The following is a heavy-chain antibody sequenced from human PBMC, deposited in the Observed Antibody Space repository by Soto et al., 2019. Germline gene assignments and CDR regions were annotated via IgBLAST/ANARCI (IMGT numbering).Heavy chain of an antibody. D-gene: IGHD3-22*01. CDR2: ISGPNGNT. CDR3: ARDRYDSSGYYLGADY. CDR1: GYTFTSYG. Sequence: QVQLVQSGAEVKKPGASVKVSCKASGYTFTSYGFSWVRQAPGQGLEWMGCISGPNGNTNYAQKLQGRVTMTTDTSTSTGYMELRSLRSDDTAVYYSARDRYDSSGYYLGADYWGQGTLVTVSS. J-gene: IGHJ4*02. V-gene: IGHV1-18*01.